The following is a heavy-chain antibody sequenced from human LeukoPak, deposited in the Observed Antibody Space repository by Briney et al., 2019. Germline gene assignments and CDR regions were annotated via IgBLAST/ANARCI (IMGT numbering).Heavy chain of an antibody. CDR1: GFTFSSYT. D-gene: IGHD2-15*01. CDR3: ARVVVGGWNYYGMDV. Sequence: PGGSLRLSCAASGFTFSSYTMNWVRQAPGKGLEWVSFTTTTTSDTYYADSVKGRFTISRDNAKNSLYLQMNSLRAEDTAVYYCARVVVGGWNYYGMDVWGQGPRSPFP. CDR2: TTTTTSDT. V-gene: IGHV3-21*01. J-gene: IGHJ6*02.